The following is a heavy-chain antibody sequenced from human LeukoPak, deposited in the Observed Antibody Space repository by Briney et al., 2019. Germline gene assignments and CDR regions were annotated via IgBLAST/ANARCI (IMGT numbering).Heavy chain of an antibody. J-gene: IGHJ3*02. CDR3: ARAGGGVVVNAFDI. CDR2: ISSSSSYI. V-gene: IGHV3-21*01. Sequence: GGSLRLSCAASGFTFGSYSMNWVRQAPGKGLEWVSSISSSSSYIYYADSVKGRFTISRDNAKNSLYLQMNSLRAEDTAAYYCARAGGGVVVNAFDIWGQGTMVTVSS. D-gene: IGHD3-22*01. CDR1: GFTFGSYS.